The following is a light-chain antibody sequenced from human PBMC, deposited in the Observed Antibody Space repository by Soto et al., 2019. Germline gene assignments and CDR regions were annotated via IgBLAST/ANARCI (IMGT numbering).Light chain of an antibody. Sequence: EVVMTHSPATLSASPGERATLSCRASQSVNSNLAWYQQKPGQAPRLLIYGASTRATGIPARFSGSGSGAEFTLTISRLRSEDLAVYYCQQYDNWPAWTFGQGAKVDIK. CDR1: QSVNSN. CDR3: QQYDNWPAWT. V-gene: IGKV3-15*01. CDR2: GAS. J-gene: IGKJ1*01.